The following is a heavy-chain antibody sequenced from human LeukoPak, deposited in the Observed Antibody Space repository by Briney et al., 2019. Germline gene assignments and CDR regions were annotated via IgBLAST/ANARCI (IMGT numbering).Heavy chain of an antibody. CDR2: IYTSGST. J-gene: IGHJ4*02. V-gene: IGHV4-4*09. Sequence: PSETLSLTCTVSGGSISSYYWSWIRQPPGKGLEWIGYIYTSGSTNYNPSLKSRVTISVDTPKNQFSLKLSSVTAADTAVYYCARTPARPPSGSYPFDYWGQGTLVTVSS. CDR3: ARTPARPPSGSYPFDY. CDR1: GGSISSYY. D-gene: IGHD1-26*01.